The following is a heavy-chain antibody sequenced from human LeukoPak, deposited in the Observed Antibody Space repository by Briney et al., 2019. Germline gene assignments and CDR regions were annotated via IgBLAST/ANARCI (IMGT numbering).Heavy chain of an antibody. V-gene: IGHV1-18*03. J-gene: IGHJ4*02. Sequence: GASVKVSCKAPVDTSTRSGLRSVPQAPGQGRERMGWISAYNGNTNYAQKLQGRVTMTTETTTITAYMELRTVAYTSVADYDFARGTWGNWGSPSFDYWGQGTLVTVSS. CDR2: ISAYNGNT. CDR1: VDTSTRSG. CDR3: ARGTWGNWGSPSFDY. D-gene: IGHD7-27*01.